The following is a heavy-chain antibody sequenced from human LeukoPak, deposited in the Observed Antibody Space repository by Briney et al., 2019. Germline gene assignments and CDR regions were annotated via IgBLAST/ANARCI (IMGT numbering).Heavy chain of an antibody. CDR1: GFTFSSYA. Sequence: PGGSLRLSCAASGFTFSSYAMHWVRQAPGKGLEYVSAISSNGGSTYYANSVKGRFTISRDNSKNTLYLQMGSLRAEDMAVYYCATDNYDSSGHDYWGQGTLVTVFS. V-gene: IGHV3-64*01. CDR3: ATDNYDSSGHDY. CDR2: ISSNGGST. J-gene: IGHJ4*02. D-gene: IGHD3-22*01.